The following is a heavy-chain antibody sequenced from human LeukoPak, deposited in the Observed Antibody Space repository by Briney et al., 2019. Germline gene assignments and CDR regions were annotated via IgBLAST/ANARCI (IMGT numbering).Heavy chain of an antibody. CDR3: ATDRSWELRANYYGMDV. V-gene: IGHV1-24*01. D-gene: IGHD1-26*01. CDR2: FDPEDGET. J-gene: IGHJ6*02. Sequence: GASVKVSCKVSGYTLTELSMHWVRQAPGKGLEGMGGFDPEDGETIYAQKFQGRVTMTEDTSTDTAYMELSSLRSEDTAVYYCATDRSWELRANYYGMDVWGQGTTVTVSS. CDR1: GYTLTELS.